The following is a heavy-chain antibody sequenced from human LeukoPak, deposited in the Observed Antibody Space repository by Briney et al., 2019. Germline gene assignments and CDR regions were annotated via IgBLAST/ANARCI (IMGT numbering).Heavy chain of an antibody. V-gene: IGHV4-39*01. J-gene: IGHJ4*02. CDR3: ERLWLRWGIDY. CDR1: SHSARTDSYF. D-gene: IGHD6-19*01. Sequence: SQTLSLTCSLSSHSARTDSYFWGWIRQPPGNGLEWIASGYSRGSAHNNPSLKSRVSISVDTSKKQLSLRVRSVTAADTAVYYCERLWLRWGIDYWGRGTLVTVSS. CDR2: GYSRGSA.